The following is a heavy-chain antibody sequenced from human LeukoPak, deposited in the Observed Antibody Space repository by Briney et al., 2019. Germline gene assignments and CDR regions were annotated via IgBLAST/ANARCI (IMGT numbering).Heavy chain of an antibody. CDR1: GFTFSSYA. D-gene: IGHD5-18*01. CDR2: ISYDGSTK. J-gene: IGHJ4*02. Sequence: GGSLRLSCAASGFTFSSYAMHWVRQAPGKGLEWVAVISYDGSTKYYADSVKGRFTISRDNSKNTLYLQMNSLRAEDTAVYYCARDLSGIAGYTYGRGIDYWGQGTLVTVSS. CDR3: ARDLSGIAGYTYGRGIDY. V-gene: IGHV3-30*04.